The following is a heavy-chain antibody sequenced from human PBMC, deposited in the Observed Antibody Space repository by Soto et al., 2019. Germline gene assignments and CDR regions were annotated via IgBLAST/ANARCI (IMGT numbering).Heavy chain of an antibody. CDR1: GFTFSSYG. V-gene: IGHV3-30*18. CDR3: AKARMYFDWLLGY. J-gene: IGHJ4*02. CDR2: ISYDGSNK. Sequence: QVQLVESGGGVVQPERSLRLSRAASGFTFSSYGMHWVRQAPGKGLEWVAVISYDGSNKYYADSVKGRCTISRDNSKNTLYLQMNSLRAEDTAVYYCAKARMYFDWLLGYWGQGTLVTVSS. D-gene: IGHD3-9*01.